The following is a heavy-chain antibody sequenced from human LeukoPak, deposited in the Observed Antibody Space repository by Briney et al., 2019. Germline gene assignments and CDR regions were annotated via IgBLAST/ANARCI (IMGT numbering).Heavy chain of an antibody. CDR2: IYYSGST. V-gene: IGHV4-39*07. J-gene: IGHJ4*02. CDR1: GGSISSSSYY. Sequence: PSETLSLTCTVSGGSISSSSYYWGWIRQPPGKGLDWIGSIYYSGSTYYNPSLKSRVTISVDTSKNQFSLKLSSVTAADTAVYYCASYDFWSGPIDYWGQGTLVTVSS. CDR3: ASYDFWSGPIDY. D-gene: IGHD3-3*01.